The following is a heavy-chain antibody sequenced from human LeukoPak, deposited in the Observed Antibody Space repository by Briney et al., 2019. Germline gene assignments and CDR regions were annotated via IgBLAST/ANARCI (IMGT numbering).Heavy chain of an antibody. CDR1: GYTFTDYY. CDR3: ARDQGYCSSTSCYASNWFDP. CDR2: ISAYNGNT. J-gene: IGHJ5*02. Sequence: ASVKVSCKASGYTFTDYYLHWVRQAPGQGLEWMGWISAYNGNTNYAQKLQGRVTMTTDTSTSTAYMELRSLRSDDTAVYYCARDQGYCSSTSCYASNWFDPWGQGTLVTVSS. V-gene: IGHV1-18*04. D-gene: IGHD2-2*01.